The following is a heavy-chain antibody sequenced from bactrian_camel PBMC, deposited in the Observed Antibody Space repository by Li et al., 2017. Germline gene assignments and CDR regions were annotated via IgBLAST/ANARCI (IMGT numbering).Heavy chain of an antibody. V-gene: IGHV3S9*01. CDR3: AARACYRDFDVLYNY. CDR1: GFTFGSYA. Sequence: HVQLVESGGGLVQPGGSLRLSCAASGFTFGSYAMGWVRQAPGKGLEWVSSIRTDGYTTYYTDSAKGRFTISRDNAKNHVYLQMNSLRSEDTAVYYCAARACYRDFDVLYNYWGQGTQVTVS. D-gene: IGHD4*01. CDR2: IRTDGYTT. J-gene: IGHJ4*01.